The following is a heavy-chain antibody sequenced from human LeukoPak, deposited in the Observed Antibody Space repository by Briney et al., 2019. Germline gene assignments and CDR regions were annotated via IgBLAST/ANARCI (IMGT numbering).Heavy chain of an antibody. Sequence: GGSLRLSCAVSGFTFSSSAMSWVRQAPGKGPEWVSLISGRGDTTSYADSVKGRFTISRDNSKNTLYLQMNSLRAEDMAVYYCAKGGLQSGWYDSWGQGTLVSVSS. CDR3: AKGGLQSGWYDS. J-gene: IGHJ5*01. CDR2: ISGRGDTT. CDR1: GFTFSSSA. D-gene: IGHD4-11*01. V-gene: IGHV3-23*01.